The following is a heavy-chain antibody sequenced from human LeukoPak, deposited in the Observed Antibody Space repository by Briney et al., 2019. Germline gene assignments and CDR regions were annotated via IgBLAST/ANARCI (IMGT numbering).Heavy chain of an antibody. V-gene: IGHV4-4*09. Sequence: SETLSLTCTVSGGSISSYYWSWIRQPPGKGLEWIGYIYTSGSTNYNPSLKSRVTISVDTSKNQFSLKLSSVTAADTAVYYCARGLPYYYYYYMDVWGKGTTVTASS. CDR1: GGSISSYY. J-gene: IGHJ6*03. D-gene: IGHD5/OR15-5a*01. CDR3: ARGLPYYYYYYMDV. CDR2: IYTSGST.